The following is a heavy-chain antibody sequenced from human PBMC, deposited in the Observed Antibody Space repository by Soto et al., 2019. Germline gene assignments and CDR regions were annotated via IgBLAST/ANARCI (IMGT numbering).Heavy chain of an antibody. V-gene: IGHV1-69*06. J-gene: IGHJ6*02. CDR2: IIPIFGTA. CDR1: GGTFSSYA. D-gene: IGHD3-10*01. Sequence: QVQLVQSGAEVKKPGSSVKVSCKASGGTFSSYAISWVRQAPGQGLEWMGGIIPIFGTANYAQKFQGRVTITADKSTSTAYMEPSSLRSEDTAVYYCARHYYGSGSYPYYYYGMDVWGQGTTVTVSS. CDR3: ARHYYGSGSYPYYYYGMDV.